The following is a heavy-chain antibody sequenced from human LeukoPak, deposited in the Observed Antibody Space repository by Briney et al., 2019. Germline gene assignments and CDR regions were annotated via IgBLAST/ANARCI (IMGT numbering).Heavy chain of an antibody. CDR2: ISGSGGST. CDR3: AKDEYDYSNYQGWFDP. V-gene: IGHV3-23*01. J-gene: IGHJ5*02. CDR1: GFTFSSYA. Sequence: PGGSLRLSCAASGFTFSSYAMSWVRQAPGKGLEWVSAISGSGGSTYYADSVKGRFTISRDNSKNTLYLQMNSLRAEDTAVYYCAKDEYDYSNYQGWFDPWGQGTLVTVSS. D-gene: IGHD4-4*01.